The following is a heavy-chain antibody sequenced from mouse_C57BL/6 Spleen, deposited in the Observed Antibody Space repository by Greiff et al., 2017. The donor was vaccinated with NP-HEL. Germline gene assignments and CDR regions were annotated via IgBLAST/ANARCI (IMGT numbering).Heavy chain of an antibody. CDR1: GYAFSSSW. Sequence: LVESGPELVKPGASVKISCKASGYAFSSSWMNWVKQRPGKGLEWIGRIYPGAGATNYNGKFKGKATLTADKSSITAYMQLSSLTSEDSAVYFCATDGYYFDYWGQGTTLTVSS. V-gene: IGHV1-82*01. CDR3: ATDGYYFDY. J-gene: IGHJ2*01. CDR2: IYPGAGAT.